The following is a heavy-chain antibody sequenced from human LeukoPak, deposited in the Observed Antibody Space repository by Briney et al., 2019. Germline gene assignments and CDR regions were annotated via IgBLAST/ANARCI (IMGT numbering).Heavy chain of an antibody. CDR1: GFTFSSYA. CDR2: VSGNGGRT. Sequence: PGGSLRLSCAASGFTFSSYAMNWVRQVPGKGLEWVSGVSGNGGRTDYADSVKGRFTISRDNSKNSLFLQMNSLRAEDTALYYCARVYPDVDFWSGYYLLDFWGQGTLVTVSS. V-gene: IGHV3-23*01. D-gene: IGHD3-3*01. CDR3: ARVYPDVDFWSGYYLLDF. J-gene: IGHJ4*02.